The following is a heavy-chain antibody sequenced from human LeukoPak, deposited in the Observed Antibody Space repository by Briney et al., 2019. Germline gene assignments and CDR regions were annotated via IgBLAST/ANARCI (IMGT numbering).Heavy chain of an antibody. Sequence: GGSLRLSCAASGFTFSSYWMNWVRQAPGKGLEWVANIKQDGSEKYYVDSVKGRFTISRDNAKNSLYLQMNGLRAEDTAVYYCARVVVFGDYFDYWGQGTLVTVSS. CDR2: IKQDGSEK. V-gene: IGHV3-7*01. CDR3: ARVVVFGDYFDY. D-gene: IGHD2-15*01. CDR1: GFTFSSYW. J-gene: IGHJ4*02.